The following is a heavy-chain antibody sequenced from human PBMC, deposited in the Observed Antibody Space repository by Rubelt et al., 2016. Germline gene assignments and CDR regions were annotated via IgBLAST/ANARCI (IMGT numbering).Heavy chain of an antibody. CDR2: MNPNRGNT. Sequence: QVQLVQSGAEVKKPGASVKVSCKASGYTFTSYDINWVRQATGQGLEWMGGMNPNRGNTGHSKEVPGMATMTMTTTISTAYMERSTLRVGDTAGYYCARGVRFDPWGQGTLVTVSS. CDR1: GYTFTSYD. J-gene: IGHJ5*02. CDR3: ARGVRFDP. V-gene: IGHV1-8*01.